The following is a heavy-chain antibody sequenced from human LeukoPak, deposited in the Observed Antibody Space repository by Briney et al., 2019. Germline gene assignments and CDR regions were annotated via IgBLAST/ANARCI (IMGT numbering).Heavy chain of an antibody. V-gene: IGHV4-4*07. CDR3: ARLNGDGFDI. Sequence: PSETLSLTCTVSGGSLGGHYWYWIRQPAGKGLEWIGRIYSSGSTNYAPSLKSRVTMSIDTSKKYVSLKLNTVTAADTAVYYCARLNGDGFDIWGQGAKVTVFS. CDR1: GGSLGGHY. D-gene: IGHD2-8*01. J-gene: IGHJ3*02. CDR2: IYSSGST.